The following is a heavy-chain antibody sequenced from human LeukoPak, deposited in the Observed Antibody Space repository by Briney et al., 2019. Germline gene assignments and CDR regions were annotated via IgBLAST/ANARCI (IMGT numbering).Heavy chain of an antibody. V-gene: IGHV3-30-3*01. Sequence: PGRSLRLSCAASGFAFSSLAMHWVRQAPGKGLEWVAFISYDGNNQYYADSVKGRFTISRDNSKNTLYLQMNNLRAEDTAIYYCARVGSRYCSGANCYDGFWGQGTLVSVSS. D-gene: IGHD2-15*01. J-gene: IGHJ4*02. CDR1: GFAFSSLA. CDR3: ARVGSRYCSGANCYDGF. CDR2: ISYDGNNQ.